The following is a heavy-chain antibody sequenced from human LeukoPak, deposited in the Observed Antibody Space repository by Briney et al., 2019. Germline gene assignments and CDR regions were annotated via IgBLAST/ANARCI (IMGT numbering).Heavy chain of an antibody. CDR1: GFTFNTYS. D-gene: IGHD2-2*01. Sequence: GGSLRLSCVAYGFTFNTYSMSWVRQAPGKGLEWVSGIIGSGKNKFYADSVKGRFTISRDNSKNTLYLQMNSLRAEDTAVYYCARDGIVVVPAAIPSSNWFDPWGQGTLVTVSS. J-gene: IGHJ5*02. CDR2: IIGSGKNK. CDR3: ARDGIVVVPAAIPSSNWFDP. V-gene: IGHV3-23*01.